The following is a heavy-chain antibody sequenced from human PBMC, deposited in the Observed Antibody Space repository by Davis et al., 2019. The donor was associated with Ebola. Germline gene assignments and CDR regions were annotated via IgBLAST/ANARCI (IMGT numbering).Heavy chain of an antibody. CDR2: IKQDGSEK. Sequence: PGGSLRLSCAASGFTFSAYWMSWVRQAPGKGLEWVANIKQDGSEKYYVDSVKGRFTISRDNAKNSLYLQMNSLRAEDTAIYYCARDAFSLSRYDTEDHWGQGTLVTVSS. V-gene: IGHV3-7*01. J-gene: IGHJ4*02. CDR1: GFTFSAYW. CDR3: ARDAFSLSRYDTEDH. D-gene: IGHD3-9*01.